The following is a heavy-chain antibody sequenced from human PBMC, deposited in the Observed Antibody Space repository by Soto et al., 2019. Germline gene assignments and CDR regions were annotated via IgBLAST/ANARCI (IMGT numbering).Heavy chain of an antibody. CDR1: GLTFSSYA. CDR3: ARGATYNWNYDGLDY. J-gene: IGHJ4*02. CDR2: IWYDGSNK. D-gene: IGHD1-1*01. V-gene: IGHV3-33*01. Sequence: GGSLRLSGAASGLTFSSYAMHWVRQAPGKGLEWVAIIWYDGSNKYYADSVKGRFTISGDNSKNTLYLQMNSLRAEDTAVYYCARGATYNWNYDGLDYWGQGTLVTVSS.